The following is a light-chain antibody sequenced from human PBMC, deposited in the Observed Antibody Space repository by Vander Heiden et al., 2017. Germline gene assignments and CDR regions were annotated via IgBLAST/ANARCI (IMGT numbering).Light chain of an antibody. Sequence: QSVLTQPPSVSGAPGQRVTISCTGRSSNMGTGYDVNWYQQLPGTAPKLLINGENYRPSGVPDRFSGSKSGTSASLAITGLQAEDEADYYCQSYDIGLSAWVFGGGTQLTVL. V-gene: IGLV1-40*01. J-gene: IGLJ3*02. CDR2: GEN. CDR1: SSNMGTGYD. CDR3: QSYDIGLSAWV.